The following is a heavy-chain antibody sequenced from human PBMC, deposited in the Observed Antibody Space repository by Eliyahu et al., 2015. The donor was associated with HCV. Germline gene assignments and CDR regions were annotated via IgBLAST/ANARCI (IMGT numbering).Heavy chain of an antibody. Sequence: QVQLQESGPGLVKPSXTLSLTXAXXGGPISSYYWNWIRQPPGKGLEWIGYLYYSENTNYNTSLESRVTLSVDPSKNQISLKLNSVTAADTAVYYCARSPSKNSYKLDYWGQGTLVTVSS. V-gene: IGHV4-59*01. CDR3: ARSPSKNSYKLDY. J-gene: IGHJ4*02. CDR1: GGPISSYY. D-gene: IGHD1-14*01. CDR2: LYYSENT.